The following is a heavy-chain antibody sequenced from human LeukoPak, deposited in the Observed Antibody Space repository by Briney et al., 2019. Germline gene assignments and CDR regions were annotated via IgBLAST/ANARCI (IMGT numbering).Heavy chain of an antibody. CDR1: GFIFRDYY. CDR3: AKAWGSSWYYFDY. J-gene: IGHJ4*02. Sequence: PGGSLRLSCAASGFIFRDYYISWIRRAPGKGLEWVSYISTSGSPMYYADSVRGRFTISRDNAKNSLYLQMNSLRAEDTAVYYCAKAWGSSWYYFDYWGQGALVTVSS. D-gene: IGHD6-13*01. V-gene: IGHV3-11*01. CDR2: ISTSGSPM.